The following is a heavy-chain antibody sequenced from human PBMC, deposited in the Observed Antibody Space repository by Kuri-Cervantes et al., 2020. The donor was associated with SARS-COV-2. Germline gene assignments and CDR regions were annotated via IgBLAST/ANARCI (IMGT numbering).Heavy chain of an antibody. V-gene: IGHV4-34*01. Sequence: SETLSLTCAVYGGSFSGYYWSWIRQPPGKGLEWIGEINHSGSTNYNPSLKSRVTVSVDTSKNQFSLKLISVTAADTAVYYCARHVAAAGDFDYWGQGTLVTVSS. CDR3: ARHVAAAGDFDY. CDR2: INHSGST. D-gene: IGHD6-13*01. CDR1: GGSFSGYY. J-gene: IGHJ4*02.